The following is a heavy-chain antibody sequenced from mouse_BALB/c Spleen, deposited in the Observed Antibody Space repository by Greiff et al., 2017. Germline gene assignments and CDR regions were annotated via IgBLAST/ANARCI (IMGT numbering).Heavy chain of an antibody. D-gene: IGHD1-1*01. CDR1: GYTFTSYW. CDR3: TRWFITTVVAKGY. CDR2: IYPGNSDT. V-gene: IGHV1-5*01. Sequence: EVQLQQSGTVLARPGASVKMSCKASGYTFTSYWMHWVKQRPGQGLEWIGAIYPGNSDTSYNQKFKGKAKLTAVTSTSTAYMELSSLTNEDSAVYYCTRWFITTVVAKGYWGQGTTLTVSS. J-gene: IGHJ2*01.